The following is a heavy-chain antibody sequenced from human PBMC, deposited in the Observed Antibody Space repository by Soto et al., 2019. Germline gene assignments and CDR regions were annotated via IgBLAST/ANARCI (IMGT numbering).Heavy chain of an antibody. CDR2: IWYDGTKK. CDR3: ARSVPVDV. Sequence: QVQLVESGGGLVQPGRSLRLSCAASGFTFSSYGMHWVRQAPGKGLEWVAVIWYDGTKKYYADSVKGRFTISRDTSKNTLYLQMNSLSAEATAVYYCARSVPVDVWGQGTTVTVSS. V-gene: IGHV3-33*01. CDR1: GFTFSSYG. J-gene: IGHJ6*02.